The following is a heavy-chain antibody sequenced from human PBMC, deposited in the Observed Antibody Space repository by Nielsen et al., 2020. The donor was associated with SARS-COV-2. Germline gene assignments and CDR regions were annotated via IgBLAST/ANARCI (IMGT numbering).Heavy chain of an antibody. D-gene: IGHD3-3*01. Sequence: WLRQPPGKGLEYVSAISSNGGSTYYANSVKGRFTISRDNSKNTLYLQMSSLRAEDTAVYYCVKVVSITIFGVVIIEGGLDRWFDPWGQGTLVTVSS. J-gene: IGHJ5*02. CDR2: ISSNGGST. V-gene: IGHV3-64D*06. CDR3: VKVVSITIFGVVIIEGGLDRWFDP.